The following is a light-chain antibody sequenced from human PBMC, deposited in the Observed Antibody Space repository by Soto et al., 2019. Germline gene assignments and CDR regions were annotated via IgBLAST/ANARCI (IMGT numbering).Light chain of an antibody. Sequence: VLTQPPPASWAPGQRVTTSFFGSPPNIGSNTVNWYQQLPGTAPKLLIYSNNQRPSGVPDRFSGSKSGTSASLAISGLQSEDEADYYCAAWDDSLDGHVFGAGTKVTVL. J-gene: IGLJ1*01. CDR1: PPNIGSNT. V-gene: IGLV1-44*01. CDR2: SNN. CDR3: AAWDDSLDGHV.